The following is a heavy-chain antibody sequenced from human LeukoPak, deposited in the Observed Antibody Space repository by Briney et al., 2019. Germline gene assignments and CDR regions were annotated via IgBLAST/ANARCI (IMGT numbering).Heavy chain of an antibody. Sequence: ASVTVSCKASGYTFISYGITWLRQAPGQGPEWMGWISPNNGKTDSAQNFQGRVSMATDTSTDTAYMELRRLRSDDTAVYYCARAKFSGYDRNLDYWGQGTLVTVSS. CDR3: ARAKFSGYDRNLDY. V-gene: IGHV1-18*01. J-gene: IGHJ4*02. CDR1: GYTFISYG. CDR2: ISPNNGKT. D-gene: IGHD5-12*01.